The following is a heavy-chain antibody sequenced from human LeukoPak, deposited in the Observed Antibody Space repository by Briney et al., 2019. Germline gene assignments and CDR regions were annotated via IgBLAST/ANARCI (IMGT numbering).Heavy chain of an antibody. CDR3: ARQGQLVRYYYYYMDV. V-gene: IGHV4-34*01. D-gene: IGHD6-13*01. Sequence: SETLSLTCAVYGGSFSGYYWSWIRQSPGKGLEWIGEINHSGSTNYNPSLKSRVTISIDTSKKQFSLKLRSVTAADTAVYYCARQGQLVRYYYYYMDVWGKGTTVTVSS. CDR1: GGSFSGYY. J-gene: IGHJ6*03. CDR2: INHSGST.